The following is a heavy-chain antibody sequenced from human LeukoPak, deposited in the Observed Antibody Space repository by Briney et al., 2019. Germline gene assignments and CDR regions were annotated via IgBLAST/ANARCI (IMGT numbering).Heavy chain of an antibody. V-gene: IGHV1-18*01. Sequence: ALVKVSCKASGYTFNTYGMSWVRQAPGQGLEWMAWISVSRGDTQYAQKFQGRVTMTTDTSTSTAYLELRSLRSDDTAVYYCVRDDWRGLGNRNDVANFDYWGQGTLVTVSS. CDR1: GYTFNTYG. CDR2: ISVSRGDT. D-gene: IGHD1-1*01. J-gene: IGHJ4*02. CDR3: VRDDWRGLGNRNDVANFDY.